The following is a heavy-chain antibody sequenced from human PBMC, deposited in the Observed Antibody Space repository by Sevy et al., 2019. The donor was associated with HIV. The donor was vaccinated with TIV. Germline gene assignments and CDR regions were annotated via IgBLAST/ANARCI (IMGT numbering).Heavy chain of an antibody. D-gene: IGHD6-13*01. J-gene: IGHJ4*02. CDR2: ISAYNGNT. V-gene: IGHV1-18*01. CDR3: ASGHSSSGYASPKYYFDY. Sequence: ASVKVSCKASGYTFTSYGISWVRQAPGQGLEWMGWISAYNGNTNYAQKLQGRVTMTTDTSTGTAYMGLRSLRSDDTAAYYWASGHSSSGYASPKYYFDYWGQGTLVTVSS. CDR1: GYTFTSYG.